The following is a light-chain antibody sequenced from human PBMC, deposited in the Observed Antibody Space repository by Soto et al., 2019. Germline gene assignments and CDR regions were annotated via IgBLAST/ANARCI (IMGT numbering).Light chain of an antibody. CDR2: AAS. V-gene: IGKV1-39*01. J-gene: IGKJ4*01. CDR1: QSISSY. CDR3: QQSYSTVT. Sequence: DIQMTHSPSSLSASVGDRVTITCRASQSISSYLNWYQQKPGKAPKLLIYAASSLQSGVPSRFSGSGSGTDFPLTISSLQPEDFATYYCQQSYSTVTFGGGTRWIS.